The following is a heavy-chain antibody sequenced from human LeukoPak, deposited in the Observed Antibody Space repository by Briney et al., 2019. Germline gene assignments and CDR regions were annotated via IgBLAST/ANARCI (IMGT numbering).Heavy chain of an antibody. D-gene: IGHD6-19*01. V-gene: IGHV5-51*01. J-gene: IGHJ5*01. CDR1: GYSFTSYW. Sequence: GESLKISCKGSGYSFTSYWIAWVRQMPGKGLEWMGIIFPDDSDTRYSPSFQGLITISADKSINTAYLQWSSLKAADTAMYYCARHSDLPVADSWGQGTQVTVSS. CDR3: ARHSDLPVADS. CDR2: IFPDDSDT.